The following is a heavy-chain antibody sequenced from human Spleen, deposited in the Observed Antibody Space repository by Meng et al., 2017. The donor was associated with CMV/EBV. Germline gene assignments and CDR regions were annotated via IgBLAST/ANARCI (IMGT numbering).Heavy chain of an antibody. Sequence: GESLKISCAASGFTFSSYAMSWVRQAPGKGLEWVSVIYSDGSTTNYADSVKGRFTISRDDSKNTLYLQMNSLRAEDTALYYCAKCSSTSCRYFDYWGQGTLVTVSS. D-gene: IGHD2-2*01. CDR1: GFTFSSYA. V-gene: IGHV3-23*03. CDR2: IYSDGSTT. CDR3: AKCSSTSCRYFDY. J-gene: IGHJ4*02.